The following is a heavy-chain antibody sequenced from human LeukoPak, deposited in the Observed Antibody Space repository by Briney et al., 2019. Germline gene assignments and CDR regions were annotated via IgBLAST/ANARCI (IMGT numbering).Heavy chain of an antibody. CDR3: ARNQQLGGHSYYYYGMDV. D-gene: IGHD3-16*01. Sequence: GGSLRLSCVGSGFTSIAYALTWARQAPGKGLEWVSGISDGGVTTYYADSVKGRFTISRDNSKNTLYLQMNSLRADDTAIYYCARNQQLGGHSYYYYGMDVWGQGTTVTVSS. J-gene: IGHJ6*02. CDR2: ISDGGVTT. V-gene: IGHV3-23*01. CDR1: GFTSIAYA.